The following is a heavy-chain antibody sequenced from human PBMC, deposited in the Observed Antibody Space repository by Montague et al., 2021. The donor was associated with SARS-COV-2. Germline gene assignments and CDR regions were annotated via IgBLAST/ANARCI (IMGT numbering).Heavy chain of an antibody. V-gene: IGHV6-1*01. CDR1: GDSVSSKSVA. J-gene: IGHJ3*02. CDR2: TYYRSKWDS. D-gene: IGHD3-9*01. CDR3: ASSGITLTGLDAFDI. Sequence: CAISGDSVSSKSVAWNWIGQSPSRGLEWLGRTYYRSKWDSDYAESFKRRLVITPDTSKNQVSLQLNSVIPEDTAVYFCASSGITLTGLDAFDIWGQGTMVTVSS.